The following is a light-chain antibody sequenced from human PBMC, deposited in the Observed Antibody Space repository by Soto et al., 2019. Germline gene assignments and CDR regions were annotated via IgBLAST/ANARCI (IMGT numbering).Light chain of an antibody. V-gene: IGLV2-14*03. Sequence: HSVLTQPASVSGSPGQSITISCTGTISDVGGYNFVSWYQQYPGKAPKLMICDVSNRPSGVSNRFSGSKSGNTASLTISGLQAEDEADYYCSSFTGSNYVFGTGTKLTVL. CDR1: ISDVGGYNF. J-gene: IGLJ1*01. CDR2: DVS. CDR3: SSFTGSNYV.